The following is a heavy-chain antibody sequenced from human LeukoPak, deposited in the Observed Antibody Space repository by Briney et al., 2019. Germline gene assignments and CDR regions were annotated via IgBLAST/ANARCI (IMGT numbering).Heavy chain of an antibody. CDR1: GGSISSYY. Sequence: PSETLSLTCTVSGGSISSYYWSWIRQPAGKGLEWIGRIYTSGSTNYNPSLKSRVTISVDTSKNQFSLKLSSVTAADTAVYYCAREGREYYDSSGYLGYWGQGTLVTVSS. CDR3: AREGREYYDSSGYLGY. V-gene: IGHV4-4*07. D-gene: IGHD3-22*01. CDR2: IYTSGST. J-gene: IGHJ4*02.